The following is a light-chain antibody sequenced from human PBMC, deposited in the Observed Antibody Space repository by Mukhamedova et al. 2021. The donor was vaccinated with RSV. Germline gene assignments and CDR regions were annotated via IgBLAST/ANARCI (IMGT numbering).Light chain of an antibody. CDR3: QQYLNFVYT. CDR1: QSVVGN. CDR2: DTS. V-gene: IGKV3-15*01. Sequence: GSQSVVGNLAWYQQKRGQAPRLLIYDTSTRATGIPGRFSGSGSVTEFTLTISSMQSADFSVYYFQQYLNFVYTFVQLT. J-gene: IGKJ2*01.